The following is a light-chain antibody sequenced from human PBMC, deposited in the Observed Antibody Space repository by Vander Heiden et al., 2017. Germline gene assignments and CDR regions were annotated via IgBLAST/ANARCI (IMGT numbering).Light chain of an antibody. Sequence: QSALTQPASVSGSPGQSITISCTGTSSDVGAYSYVSWYQHHPGKAPKLMIYDVSNRPSGVSNRFSGSKSGNTASLTISGLQAEDEAYFYCSSYTSSYTYVFGTGTKVTVL. CDR2: DVS. CDR3: SSYTSSYTYV. V-gene: IGLV2-14*03. J-gene: IGLJ1*01. CDR1: SSDVGAYSY.